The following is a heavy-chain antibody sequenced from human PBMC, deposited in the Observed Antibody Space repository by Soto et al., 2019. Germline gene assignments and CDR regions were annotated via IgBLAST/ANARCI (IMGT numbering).Heavy chain of an antibody. CDR3: ARREIQGPIDY. J-gene: IGHJ4*02. D-gene: IGHD1-26*01. CDR1: GYSISSSNW. V-gene: IGHV4-28*01. Sequence: QVQLQESGPGLVKPSDTLSLTCAVSGYSISSSNWWGWLRQPPGKGLEWIGYIYYSGTTYYNPSLKSGVTMSVDTSKNQFSMKLTSVTAVDTAVYYCARREIQGPIDYWGQGTLVTVSS. CDR2: IYYSGTT.